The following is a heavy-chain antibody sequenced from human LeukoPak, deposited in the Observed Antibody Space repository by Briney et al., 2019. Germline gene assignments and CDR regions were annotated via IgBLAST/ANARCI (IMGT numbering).Heavy chain of an antibody. V-gene: IGHV3-30-3*01. CDR3: AREARWFGEPGIDY. CDR1: GFTFSSYT. CDR2: ISYDGSNK. Sequence: GGSLRLSCAASGFTFSSYTMHWVRQAPDKGLEWVALISYDGSNKYYADSVKGRFTIPRDSSKNTLYLQMNRLRADDTAVYYCAREARWFGEPGIDYWGQGTLVTVSS. J-gene: IGHJ4*02. D-gene: IGHD3-10*01.